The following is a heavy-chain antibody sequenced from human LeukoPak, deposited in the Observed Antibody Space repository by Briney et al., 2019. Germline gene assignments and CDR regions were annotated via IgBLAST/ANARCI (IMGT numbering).Heavy chain of an antibody. J-gene: IGHJ6*03. V-gene: IGHV1-2*02. CDR3: ARTFYYGSGRAWYMDV. D-gene: IGHD3-10*01. Sequence: EASVKVSCKASGYTFTGYHIHWVRQAPGQGLEWMGWINPNGGGTNYAQKFQGRVTMTRDTSSSTAYMELSRLRSDDTAVYYCARTFYYGSGRAWYMDVWGKGTTVTVSS. CDR1: GYTFTGYH. CDR2: INPNGGGT.